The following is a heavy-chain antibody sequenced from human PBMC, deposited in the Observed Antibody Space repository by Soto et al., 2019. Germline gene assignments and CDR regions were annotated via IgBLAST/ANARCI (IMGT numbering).Heavy chain of an antibody. CDR1: GGTFSSYA. Sequence: QVQLVQSGAEVKKPGSSVKVSCKASGGTFSSYAISWVRQAPGQGLERMGGIIPIFGTADYAEKFQGRVTITADESTSTAYMELSSLRSEDTALYYCARGLAVAAPDYWGQGTLVTVSS. V-gene: IGHV1-69*01. CDR3: ARGLAVAAPDY. CDR2: IIPIFGTA. D-gene: IGHD6-19*01. J-gene: IGHJ4*02.